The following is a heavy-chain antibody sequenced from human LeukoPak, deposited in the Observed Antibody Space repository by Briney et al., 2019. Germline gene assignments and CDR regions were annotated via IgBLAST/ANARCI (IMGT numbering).Heavy chain of an antibody. V-gene: IGHV4-4*07. CDR2: IYTSGST. Sequence: SETLSLTCNVSGGSISSYYWSWIRQPAGKGLEWIGRIYTSGSTNYNPSLKSRVTMSVDTSKNQFSLKLSSVTAADTAVYYCARDRDCSGGSCYLVDYWGQGTLVTVSS. J-gene: IGHJ4*02. CDR1: GGSISSYY. D-gene: IGHD2-15*01. CDR3: ARDRDCSGGSCYLVDY.